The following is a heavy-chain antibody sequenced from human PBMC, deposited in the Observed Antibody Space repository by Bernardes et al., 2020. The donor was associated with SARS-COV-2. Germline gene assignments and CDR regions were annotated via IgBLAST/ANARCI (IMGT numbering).Heavy chain of an antibody. J-gene: IGHJ6*02. D-gene: IGHD4-17*01. CDR3: ARRRYGDFGVDV. Sequence: GEPLKISCKGSDHTFTNYWIGWVRQMPGKGLEWMGIIYPGDSDTKYSPSFQGRVTISADKSVNTAYLQWSSLKASDTAIYYCARRRYGDFGVDVWGQGTTVTVSS. CDR2: IYPGDSDT. V-gene: IGHV5-51*01. CDR1: DHTFTNYW.